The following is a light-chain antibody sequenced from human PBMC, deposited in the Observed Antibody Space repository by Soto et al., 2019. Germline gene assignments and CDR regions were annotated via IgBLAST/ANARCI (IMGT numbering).Light chain of an antibody. Sequence: DIQMTQSPSTLSASVGDRVTITCRASQSISSWLAWYQQKPGKAPKLLIYKQSSLESGVPSRFSGSGSGTEFTITISTLQPDDFATYYCQQYNSYSTFGQGTKVEIK. CDR3: QQYNSYST. CDR1: QSISSW. CDR2: KQS. J-gene: IGKJ1*01. V-gene: IGKV1-5*03.